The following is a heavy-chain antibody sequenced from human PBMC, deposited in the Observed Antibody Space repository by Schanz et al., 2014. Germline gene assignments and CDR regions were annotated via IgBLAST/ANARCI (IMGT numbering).Heavy chain of an antibody. CDR2: LSEGGGGT. CDR3: AKAADWPVTRFDP. Sequence: EVQLVESGGGLVKPGGSLRLSCTASGFTFSSYVMSWVRQAPGKGLEWVSALSEGGGGTHYADSVRGRFTISSDSSKNTLYLQMSSLRADDTAVYYCAKAADWPVTRFDPWGQGTLVTVSS. D-gene: IGHD3-9*01. V-gene: IGHV3-23*04. J-gene: IGHJ5*02. CDR1: GFTFSSYV.